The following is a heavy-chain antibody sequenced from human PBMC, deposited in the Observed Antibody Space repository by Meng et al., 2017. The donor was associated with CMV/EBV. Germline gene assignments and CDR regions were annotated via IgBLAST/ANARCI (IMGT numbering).Heavy chain of an antibody. J-gene: IGHJ6*02. CDR3: ARTRIEVEPDGRKIKYYNYGMDV. CDR1: GYTFTTYD. Sequence: ASVKVSCKASGYTFTTYDINWVRQATGQGLEWMGWMYPNSGNTGYAQKFQGRVTLTRVTSISTAYMELSSLTSDDTAVYYCARTRIEVEPDGRKIKYYNYGMDVWGQGTTVTVSS. D-gene: IGHD2-2*01. V-gene: IGHV1-8*01. CDR2: MYPNSGNT.